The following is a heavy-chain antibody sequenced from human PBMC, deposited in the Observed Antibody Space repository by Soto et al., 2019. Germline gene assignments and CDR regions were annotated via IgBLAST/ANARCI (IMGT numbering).Heavy chain of an antibody. Sequence: HHGGSMRLSCAASRLPFSSYGMHWVRQAPGKGLEWVAAIWYDGSNENYADSVKGRFTISRDNSKNTLYLQMNSLRAEDTAVYYCVRDSEVVFSGNYPPLFDYWGQGTLVTVSS. J-gene: IGHJ4*02. CDR3: VRDSEVVFSGNYPPLFDY. D-gene: IGHD3-10*01. CDR2: IWYDGSNE. V-gene: IGHV3-33*01. CDR1: RLPFSSYG.